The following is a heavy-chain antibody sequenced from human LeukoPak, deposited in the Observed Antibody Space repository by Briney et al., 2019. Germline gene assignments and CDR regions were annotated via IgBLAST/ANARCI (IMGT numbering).Heavy chain of an antibody. CDR1: GYTFTSYD. J-gene: IGHJ6*02. Sequence: ASVKVSCKASGYTFTSYDINWVRQATGQGLEWMGWMNPNSGNTGYAQKFQGRVTMTRNTSISTAYMELSSLRSEDTAVYYCARNEWLVQTAGDYYYYYGMDVWGQGTTVTVSS. D-gene: IGHD6-19*01. CDR2: MNPNSGNT. CDR3: ARNEWLVQTAGDYYYYYGMDV. V-gene: IGHV1-8*01.